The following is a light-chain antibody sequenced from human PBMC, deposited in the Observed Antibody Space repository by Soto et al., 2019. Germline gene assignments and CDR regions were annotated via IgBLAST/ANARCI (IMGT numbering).Light chain of an antibody. J-gene: IGKJ1*01. V-gene: IGKV3D-7*01. CDR3: QQDYDFPWT. CDR1: QSISSSH. Sequence: DIVMTQSPATLSLSPGERATLSCRASQSISSSHLSWYQQKPGQAPRLLIYGASTRATGIPPRFSGRGSGTDFTLTISSLQPEDFAVYYCQQDYDFPWTFGQGTKVEIK. CDR2: GAS.